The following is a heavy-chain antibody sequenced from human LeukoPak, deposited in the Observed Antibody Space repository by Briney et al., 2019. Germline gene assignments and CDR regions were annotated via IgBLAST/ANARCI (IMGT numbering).Heavy chain of an antibody. Sequence: SETLSLTCAVYGGSFSGYYWSWIRQPPGKGLEWIGEINHSGSTNYNPSLKSRVTISVDTAKNQFSLKLSSVTAADTAVYYCARVRDYDFWSGYSVTVMDWFDPWGQGTLVTVSS. D-gene: IGHD3-3*01. CDR1: GGSFSGYY. CDR3: ARVRDYDFWSGYSVTVMDWFDP. V-gene: IGHV4-34*01. J-gene: IGHJ5*02. CDR2: INHSGST.